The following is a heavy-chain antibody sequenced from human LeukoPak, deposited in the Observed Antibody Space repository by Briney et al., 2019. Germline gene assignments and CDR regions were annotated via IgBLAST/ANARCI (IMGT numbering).Heavy chain of an antibody. V-gene: IGHV3-48*04. J-gene: IGHJ5*01. CDR3: ARGFGSSWFYS. CDR1: GFMFSSEN. D-gene: IGHD2-15*01. CDR2: KSSTSSPI. Sequence: GGSLRLSCAASGFMFSSENMNWVRQAPGKGLEWTSYKSSTSSPIFYADSVKGRFTISRDNAKNSLWLQMNNLRVEDSAIYYCARGFGSSWFYSWGPGTLVTVSP.